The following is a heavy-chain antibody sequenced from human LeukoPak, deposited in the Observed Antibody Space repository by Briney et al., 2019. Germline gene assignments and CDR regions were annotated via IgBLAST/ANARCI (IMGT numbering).Heavy chain of an antibody. CDR3: ARDCSAGSCYPSGFDY. J-gene: IGHJ4*02. V-gene: IGHV4-59*01. CDR2: ISYSRST. Sequence: SETLSLTCAVYGVSFSGYYWSWIRQPPGKGLEWIGYISYSRSTNYNPSLKSRVTISVDTSKNQFYLKLSSVTAADTAVYYCARDCSAGSCYPSGFDYWGQGTLVTVSS. CDR1: GVSFSGYY. D-gene: IGHD2-15*01.